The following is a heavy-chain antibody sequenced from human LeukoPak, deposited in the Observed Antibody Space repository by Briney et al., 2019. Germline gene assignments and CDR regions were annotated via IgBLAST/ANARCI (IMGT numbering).Heavy chain of an antibody. V-gene: IGHV3-23*01. CDR1: GFTFYTYA. Sequence: GGSLRLSCAASGFTFYTYAMSWVRQAPGKGLEWVSAISGRGDSTNYADSVKGRFTISRDNAKNSLYLQMNSLRAEDTAVYYCARDRHVDYWGQGTLVTVSS. CDR2: ISGRGDST. CDR3: ARDRHVDY. J-gene: IGHJ4*02.